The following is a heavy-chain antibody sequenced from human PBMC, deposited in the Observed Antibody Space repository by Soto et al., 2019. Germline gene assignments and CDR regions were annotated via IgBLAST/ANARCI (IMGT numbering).Heavy chain of an antibody. Sequence: PGGSLRLSCAASGFTFSSYSMNWVRQAPGKGLEWVSYISSSSSTIYYADSVKGRFTISRDNAKNSLYLQMNSLRDEDTAVYYCARDSPTVITYYYYGMDVWGQGTTVTVSS. CDR2: ISSSSSTI. CDR1: GFTFSSYS. D-gene: IGHD4-17*01. CDR3: ARDSPTVITYYYYGMDV. V-gene: IGHV3-48*02. J-gene: IGHJ6*02.